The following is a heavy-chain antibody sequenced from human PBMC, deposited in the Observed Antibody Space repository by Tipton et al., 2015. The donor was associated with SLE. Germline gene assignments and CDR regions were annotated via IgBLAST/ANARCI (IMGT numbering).Heavy chain of an antibody. J-gene: IGHJ6*02. Sequence: TLSLTCIVSGGSISSGGYYWSWICQHPGKGLEWIGYIYYSGSTYYNPSLKSRVTISVDTSKNQFSLKLSSVTAADTAVYFCALLPSSGWDGLDVWGQGTTVIVSS. CDR1: GGSISSGGYY. V-gene: IGHV4-31*03. CDR2: IYYSGST. D-gene: IGHD6-19*01. CDR3: ALLPSSGWDGLDV.